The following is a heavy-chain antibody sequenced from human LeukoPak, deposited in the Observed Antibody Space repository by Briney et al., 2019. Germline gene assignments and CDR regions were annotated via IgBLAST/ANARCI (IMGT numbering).Heavy chain of an antibody. CDR3: VYSSSSLGAFDI. D-gene: IGHD6-13*01. V-gene: IGHV4-34*01. CDR2: INHSGST. CDR1: GGSFSGYY. Sequence: PSETLSLTCAVYGGSFSGYYWSWIRQPPGKGLEWIGEINHSGSTNYNPSLKSRVTISVDTSKNQFSLKLSSVTAADTAVYYCVYSSSSLGAFDIWGQGTMVTVSS. J-gene: IGHJ3*02.